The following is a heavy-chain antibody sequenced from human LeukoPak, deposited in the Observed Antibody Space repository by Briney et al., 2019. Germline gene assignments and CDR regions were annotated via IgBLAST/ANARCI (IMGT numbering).Heavy chain of an antibody. CDR2: VSHSGIT. V-gene: IGHV4-59*08. Sequence: PSETLSLTCTVSGGSISSYYWSWIRQPPGKGLEWLGSVSHSGITYYNSSLNSRVTISVDTSNNQFSLKVNSVTAADTAVYYCARLVIPWGQGILVTVSS. D-gene: IGHD3-10*01. CDR3: ARLVIP. CDR1: GGSISSYY. J-gene: IGHJ5*02.